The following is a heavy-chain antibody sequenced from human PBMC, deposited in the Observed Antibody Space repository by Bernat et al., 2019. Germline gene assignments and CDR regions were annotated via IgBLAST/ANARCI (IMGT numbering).Heavy chain of an antibody. CDR3: ARLGHGDYYGSGSYPKPDY. Sequence: EVQLVQSGAEVKKPGESLKISCKGSGYSFTSYWIGWVRQMPGKGLEWMGIIYPGDSDTRYSPSFQGQVTISADKSISTAYLQWSSLKASDTAMYYCARLGHGDYYGSGSYPKPDYWGQGTLVTVSS. V-gene: IGHV5-51*01. CDR2: IYPGDSDT. D-gene: IGHD3-10*01. J-gene: IGHJ4*02. CDR1: GYSFTSYW.